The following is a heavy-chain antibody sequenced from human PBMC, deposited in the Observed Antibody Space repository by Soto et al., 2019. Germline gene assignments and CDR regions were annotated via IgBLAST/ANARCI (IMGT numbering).Heavy chain of an antibody. D-gene: IGHD6-13*01. CDR2: IIPIFGTA. Sequence: QVQLVQSGTEVKKPGSSVKVSCKASGGAFSSYTINWVRQAPGQGLEWMGGIIPIFGTANYAQKFQGRVTFTADTSTNTAFMELNSLRSTDTAVYYCSRYAIAAAGTNDWGQGTLVTVSS. V-gene: IGHV1-69*06. J-gene: IGHJ4*02. CDR3: SRYAIAAAGTND. CDR1: GGAFSSYT.